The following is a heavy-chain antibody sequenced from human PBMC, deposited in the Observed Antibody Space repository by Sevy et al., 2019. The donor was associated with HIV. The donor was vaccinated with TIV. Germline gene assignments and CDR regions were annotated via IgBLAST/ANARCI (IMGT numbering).Heavy chain of an antibody. CDR2: ISSSSSYT. CDR3: ARGLWDIVVVPAAPHDY. D-gene: IGHD2-2*01. V-gene: IGHV3-11*06. Sequence: GGSLRLSCAASGFTFSDYCMSWIRQAPGKGLEWVSYISSSSSYTNYADSVKGRFTISRDNAKNSLYLQMNSLRAEDTAVYYCARGLWDIVVVPAAPHDYWGQGTLVTVSS. CDR1: GFTFSDYC. J-gene: IGHJ4*02.